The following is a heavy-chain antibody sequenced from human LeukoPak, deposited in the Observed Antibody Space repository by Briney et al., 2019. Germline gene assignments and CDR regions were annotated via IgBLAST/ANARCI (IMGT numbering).Heavy chain of an antibody. J-gene: IGHJ4*02. CDR3: AIQGRSDYFDY. CDR2: SYHSGSN. CDR1: GYSISRGYY. V-gene: IGHV4-38-2*02. Sequence: PSETLSLTCTVSGYSISRGYYWGWIGQPPGKGLEWIGSSYHSGSNYYNPSLKSRVTISVDTSKSQFSLKLRSVTAADTAVYYCAIQGRSDYFDYWGQGTLVTVSS. D-gene: IGHD2-15*01.